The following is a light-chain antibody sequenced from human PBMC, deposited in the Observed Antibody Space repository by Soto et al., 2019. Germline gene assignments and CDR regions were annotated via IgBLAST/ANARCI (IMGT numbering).Light chain of an antibody. Sequence: SYELPQPPSVSVAPGQTARITCGGEKVENKNVHWYQQKAGQAPVLVVFDDADRPSGIPDRFSGSYSGNTATLTISRVEAGDEADYYCLVWDSSSDQYVFGTGTKLTVL. CDR2: DDA. CDR1: KVENKN. J-gene: IGLJ1*01. CDR3: LVWDSSSDQYV. V-gene: IGLV3-21*02.